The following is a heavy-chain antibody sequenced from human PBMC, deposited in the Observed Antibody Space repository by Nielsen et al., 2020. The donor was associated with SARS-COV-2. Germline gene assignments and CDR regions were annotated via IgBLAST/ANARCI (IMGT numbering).Heavy chain of an antibody. CDR1: GYTFTNYA. D-gene: IGHD1-26*01. CDR3: ARQSGSYLHYFDY. V-gene: IGHV1-3*01. J-gene: IGHJ4*02. Sequence: ASVKVSCKASGYTFTNYAIDWVRQAPGQSLEWMGWINADTGNTQYSRKFQGRLTITRDTSASTAYMELSSLRSEDTAVYYCARQSGSYLHYFDYWGQGTLVTVSS. CDR2: INADTGNT.